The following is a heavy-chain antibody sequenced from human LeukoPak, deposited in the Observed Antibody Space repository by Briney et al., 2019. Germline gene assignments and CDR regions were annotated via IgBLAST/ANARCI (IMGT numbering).Heavy chain of an antibody. CDR1: GFTFSSCS. D-gene: IGHD1-26*01. J-gene: IGHJ4*02. V-gene: IGHV3-21*04. Sequence: PGGSLRLSCAASGFTFSSCSMNWVRQAPGKGLEWVSSISSSGNFIYYADSVKGRFTISRDNAKNSLYLHMNSLRAEDTAVYYCARVIVGATPSDYWGQGTLVTVSS. CDR3: ARVIVGATPSDY. CDR2: ISSSGNFI.